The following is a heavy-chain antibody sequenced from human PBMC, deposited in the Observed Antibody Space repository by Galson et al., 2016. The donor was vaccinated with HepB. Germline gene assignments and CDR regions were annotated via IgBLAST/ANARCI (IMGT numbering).Heavy chain of an antibody. D-gene: IGHD1-26*01. CDR2: INPSDGST. CDR1: GYSFTSYY. CDR3: ARVFRVGATNFAY. Sequence: SVKVSCKASGYSFTSYYMHWVRQAPGQGLEWMGIINPSDGSTNYAQKFQGRVTMTRDTSTSTVYMELRGLRSEDTAVYFCARVFRVGATNFAYWGQGTLVTVSS. J-gene: IGHJ4*02. V-gene: IGHV1-46*01.